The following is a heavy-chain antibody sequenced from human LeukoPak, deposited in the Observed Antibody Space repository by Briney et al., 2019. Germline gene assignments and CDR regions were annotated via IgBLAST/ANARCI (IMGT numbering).Heavy chain of an antibody. J-gene: IGHJ5*02. CDR2: IFHTGST. CDR3: ARELWFANAPGSWLDP. Sequence: PSQTLSLTCVVSGDSISSGAYSWSWIRQPPGKGLEWIDYIFHTGSTFYNPSLKSRVTISVDNSKNQFSLRLSSVTAADTAVYYCARELWFANAPGSWLDPWGQGTLVTVSS. D-gene: IGHD2-21*01. V-gene: IGHV4-30-2*01. CDR1: GDSISSGAYS.